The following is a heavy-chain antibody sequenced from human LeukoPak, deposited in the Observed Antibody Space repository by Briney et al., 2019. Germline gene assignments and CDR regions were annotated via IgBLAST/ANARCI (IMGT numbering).Heavy chain of an antibody. CDR2: IKQDESEK. CDR1: GFNFNAYW. D-gene: IGHD3-22*01. CDR3: ARRSGYYWDAFDI. V-gene: IGHV3-7*01. J-gene: IGHJ3*02. Sequence: AGGSLRLSCAASGFNFNAYWMNWVRQAPGKGLEWVANIKQDESEKNYVDSVKGRFTISRDNTKNLLYLQMNNLRAEDTAVYYCARRSGYYWDAFDIWGQGTMVTVSS.